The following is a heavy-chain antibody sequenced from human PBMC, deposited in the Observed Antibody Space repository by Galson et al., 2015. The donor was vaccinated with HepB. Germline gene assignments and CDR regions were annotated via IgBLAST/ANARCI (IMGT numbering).Heavy chain of an antibody. CDR1: GFTFSSYA. CDR2: ISGSGAHT. D-gene: IGHD2-15*01. Sequence: SLRLSCAASGFTFSSYAMSWVRQAPGKGLEWVSAISGSGAHTYHADSVKGRFTISRDNSRNTLYLQMNSLRAEDTAIYYCARLVVASGSDYWGQGTLVTVSS. J-gene: IGHJ4*02. CDR3: ARLVVASGSDY. V-gene: IGHV3-23*01.